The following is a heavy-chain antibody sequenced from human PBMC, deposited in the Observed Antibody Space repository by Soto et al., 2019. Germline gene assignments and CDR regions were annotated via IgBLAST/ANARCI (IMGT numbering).Heavy chain of an antibody. V-gene: IGHV3-30*04. CDR2: ISYDGSNK. D-gene: IGHD6-25*01. CDR1: GFTLSSYA. CDR3: ARAGDSSALDY. Sequence: GGSLRLSCAASGFTLSSYAMHWVRQAPGKGLEWVAVISYDGSNKYYADSVKGRFTISRDNSKNTLYLQMNSLRAEDTAVYYCARAGDSSALDYWGQGTLVTVSS. J-gene: IGHJ4*02.